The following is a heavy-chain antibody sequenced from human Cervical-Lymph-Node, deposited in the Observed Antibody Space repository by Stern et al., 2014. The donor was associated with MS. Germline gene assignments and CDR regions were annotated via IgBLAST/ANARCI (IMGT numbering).Heavy chain of an antibody. CDR3: ATKAPPYCSGASCYEY. Sequence: VQLVESGGGVVQPGRSLRLSCAASGFTFSSLAMHWVRQAPGKGLEWVSLISCDGSKEYHADSVKGRFTISRDNSKNTLYLQLNSLRVEDTAVYYCATKAPPYCSGASCYEYWGQGTLVTVSS. CDR2: ISCDGSKE. J-gene: IGHJ4*02. CDR1: GFTFSSLA. V-gene: IGHV3-30*04. D-gene: IGHD2-15*01.